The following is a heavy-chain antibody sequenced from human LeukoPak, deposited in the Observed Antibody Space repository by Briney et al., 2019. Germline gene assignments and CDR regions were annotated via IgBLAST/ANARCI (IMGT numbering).Heavy chain of an antibody. J-gene: IGHJ4*02. CDR2: IYYSGGT. V-gene: IGHV4-39*01. CDR1: GGSISSSTYY. CDR3: ARHGYDSSGWYGYYFDY. Sequence: SETLSLTCTVSGGSISSSTYYWGWIRQPPGKGLEWIGSIYYSGGTYYNLSLKSRVTISVDTSKNQFSLKLSSVTAADTAVYYCARHGYDSSGWYGYYFDYWGQGTLVTVSS. D-gene: IGHD6-19*01.